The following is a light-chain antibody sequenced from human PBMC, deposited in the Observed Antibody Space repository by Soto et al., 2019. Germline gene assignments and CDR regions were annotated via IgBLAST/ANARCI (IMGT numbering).Light chain of an antibody. Sequence: QSVLTQPASVSGSPGQSFTISCTGTSSDVGGYNDVSWYQQHPGKAPKLMIFEVSNRPSGVSNRFSGSKSGNTASLTISGLQAEDEADYYCTSYTSSSTLPYVFGTGTKVTVL. CDR3: TSYTSSSTLPYV. J-gene: IGLJ1*01. V-gene: IGLV2-14*01. CDR1: SSDVGGYND. CDR2: EVS.